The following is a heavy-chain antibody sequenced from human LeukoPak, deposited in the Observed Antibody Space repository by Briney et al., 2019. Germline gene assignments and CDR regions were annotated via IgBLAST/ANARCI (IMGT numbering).Heavy chain of an antibody. J-gene: IGHJ4*02. CDR3: ATGASVYLPYSGSRLYTFDY. CDR2: FDPEDGET. Sequence: ASVKVSCKVSGYTLTELSMHWVRQAPGKGLEWMGGFDPEDGETIYAQKFQGRVTMTEDTSTDTAYMELSSLRSEDTAVYYCATGASVYLPYSGSRLYTFDYWGQGTLVTVSS. D-gene: IGHD1-26*01. CDR1: GYTLTELS. V-gene: IGHV1-24*01.